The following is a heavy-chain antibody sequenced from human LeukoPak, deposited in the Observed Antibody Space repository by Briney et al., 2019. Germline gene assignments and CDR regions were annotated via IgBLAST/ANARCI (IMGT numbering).Heavy chain of an antibody. V-gene: IGHV4-39*01. CDR3: TRRRAYESPDF. CDR2: VLHSGST. CDR1: GDSIKSNSHY. D-gene: IGHD5-12*01. J-gene: IGHJ4*02. Sequence: PSETLSLTCSVSGDSIKSNSHYWGRVRQPPGKGLEVIGSVLHSGSTSYNPSLKGRLTMSVDTSKNQFSLQLTSVTAADTALYFCTRRRAYESPDFWGPGALVTVSP.